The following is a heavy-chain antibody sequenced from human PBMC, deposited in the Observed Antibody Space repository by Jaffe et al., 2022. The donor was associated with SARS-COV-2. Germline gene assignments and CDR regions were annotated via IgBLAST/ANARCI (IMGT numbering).Heavy chain of an antibody. CDR1: GFTFDDYA. CDR2: ISWNSGSI. D-gene: IGHD1-26*01. Sequence: EVQLVESGGGLVQPGRSLRLSCAASGFTFDDYAMHWVRQAPGKGLEWVSGISWNSGSIGYADSVKGRFTISRDNAKNSLYLQMNSLRAEDTALYYCAKDMGIVGATGELNYWGQGTLVTVSS. CDR3: AKDMGIVGATGELNY. J-gene: IGHJ4*02. V-gene: IGHV3-9*01.